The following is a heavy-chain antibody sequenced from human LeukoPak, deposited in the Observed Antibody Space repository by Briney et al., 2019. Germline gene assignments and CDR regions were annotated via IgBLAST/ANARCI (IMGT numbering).Heavy chain of an antibody. Sequence: SQTLSLTCAISVDSVSSNSAAWNWVGQSPSRGLEWLGRTYYRSKWYNDYAVSVKSRITINPDTSKNQFSLQLNSVTPEDTAVYYCARVADYVWGNYYGIDVWGQGTTVTVSS. D-gene: IGHD3-16*01. CDR2: TYYRSKWYN. V-gene: IGHV6-1*01. CDR1: VDSVSSNSAA. J-gene: IGHJ6*02. CDR3: ARVADYVWGNYYGIDV.